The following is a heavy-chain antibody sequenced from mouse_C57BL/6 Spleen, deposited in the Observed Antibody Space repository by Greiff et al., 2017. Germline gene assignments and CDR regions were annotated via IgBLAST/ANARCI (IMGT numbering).Heavy chain of an antibody. J-gene: IGHJ3*01. CDR2: IDPETGGT. CDR1: GYTFTDYE. D-gene: IGHD2-4*01. CDR3: ARGDYDWFAG. Sequence: QVQLQQSGAELVRPGASVTLSCKASGYTFTDYEMHWVKQTPVHGLEWIGAIDPETGGTAYNQKFKGKAILTADKSSSTAYMELRSLTSEDSAVYYCARGDYDWFAGWGRGTLVTVSA. V-gene: IGHV1-15*01.